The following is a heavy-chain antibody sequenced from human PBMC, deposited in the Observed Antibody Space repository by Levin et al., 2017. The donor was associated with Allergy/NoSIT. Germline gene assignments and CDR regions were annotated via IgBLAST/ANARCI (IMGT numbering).Heavy chain of an antibody. J-gene: IGHJ4*02. CDR3: ARLPLRRVVIRGYFDY. CDR1: GGSFSGYY. Sequence: PSETLSLTCAVYGGSFSGYYWSWIRQPPGKGLEWIGEINHSGSTNYNPSLKSRVTISVDTSKNQFSLKLSSVTAADTAVYYCARLPLRRVVIRGYFDYWGQGTLVTVSS. V-gene: IGHV4-34*01. CDR2: INHSGST. D-gene: IGHD3-3*01.